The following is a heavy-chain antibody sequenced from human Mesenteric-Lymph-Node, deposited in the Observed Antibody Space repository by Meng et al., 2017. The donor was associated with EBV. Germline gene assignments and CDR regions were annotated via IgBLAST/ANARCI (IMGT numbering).Heavy chain of an antibody. J-gene: IGHJ5*02. D-gene: IGHD3-16*01. Sequence: QVKLQQWGAGLLNPPETLSLSCAGYGASFSDYYWTWIRQPPGKGLEWIGEVNHGGATIYNPSLESRVTISIDTSKNQFSLKVTSVTAADTAVYFCATLGSFASSIDPWGQGTLVTVSS. CDR1: GASFSDYY. V-gene: IGHV4-34*02. CDR2: VNHGGAT. CDR3: ATLGSFASSIDP.